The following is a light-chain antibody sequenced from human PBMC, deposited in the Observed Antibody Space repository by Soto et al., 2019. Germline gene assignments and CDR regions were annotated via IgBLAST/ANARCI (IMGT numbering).Light chain of an antibody. V-gene: IGKV1-12*01. Sequence: DIQMTQSPSSVSASVGDTVTITCRASQGISHWLGWYQQHPGKAPQLLIYAATSLQSGVPSRFSGSGSGTDFTLTISSLQPEDFATYYCQQSASFPPTFGQGTKVEI. CDR3: QQSASFPPT. J-gene: IGKJ1*01. CDR1: QGISHW. CDR2: AAT.